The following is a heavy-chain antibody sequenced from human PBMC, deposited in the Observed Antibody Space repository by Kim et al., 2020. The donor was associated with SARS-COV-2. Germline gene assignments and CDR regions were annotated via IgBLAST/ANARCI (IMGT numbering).Heavy chain of an antibody. V-gene: IGHV3-74*01. J-gene: IGHJ4*02. Sequence: GGSLRLSCAASGFIFSNSWMHWVRQAPGKGLVWVSRINADGTKTNYADSVKGRFTISRDNAKNILYLQMNSLRDEDTAVYYCTRGYTYRDYWGQGTLVTVSS. D-gene: IGHD5-18*01. CDR1: GFIFSNSW. CDR3: TRGYTYRDY. CDR2: INADGTKT.